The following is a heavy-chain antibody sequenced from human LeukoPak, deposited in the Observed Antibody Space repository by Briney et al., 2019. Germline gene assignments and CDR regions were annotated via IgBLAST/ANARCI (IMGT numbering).Heavy chain of an antibody. J-gene: IGHJ4*02. Sequence: GGSLRLSCAASGFTFTSYSMNWVRQAPGKGLEWVSSISSSSSYIYYADSVKGRFTISRDNAKNSLYLQMSSLRAEDTAVHYCARGKYDSSGYPLLGFDYWGQGTLVTVSS. CDR1: GFTFTSYS. V-gene: IGHV3-21*01. CDR3: ARGKYDSSGYPLLGFDY. CDR2: ISSSSSYI. D-gene: IGHD3-22*01.